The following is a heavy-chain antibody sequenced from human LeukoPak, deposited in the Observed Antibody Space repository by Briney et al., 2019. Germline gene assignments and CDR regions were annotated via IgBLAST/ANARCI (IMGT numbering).Heavy chain of an antibody. CDR2: ISSSSSYI. D-gene: IGHD3-3*01. V-gene: IGHV3-21*01. CDR3: AKETAQDYDFWIGYPPEY. J-gene: IGHJ4*02. CDR1: GFTFRSYG. Sequence: GGSLRLSCGASGFTFRSYGMNWVRQAPGKGLEWVSSISSSSSYIYYADSLKGRFTISRDNAKNSLFLQMNSLRAEDTAVYYCAKETAQDYDFWIGYPPEYFGQGTLVTVSS.